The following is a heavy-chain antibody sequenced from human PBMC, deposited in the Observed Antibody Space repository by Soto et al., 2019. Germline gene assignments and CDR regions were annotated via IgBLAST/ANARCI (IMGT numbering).Heavy chain of an antibody. CDR3: ARAAACTEDY. CDR2: IIPILGIA. J-gene: IGHJ4*02. CDR1: GATFSSYT. Sequence: QVQLVQSGAEVKKPGSSVKVSCKSSGATFSSYTISWVRQAPGQGLEWMGRIIPILGIANYPQKFQGRVTITADKSTSTAYMELSSLRSEDTAVYYCARAAACTEDYWGQGTLVTVSS. D-gene: IGHD6-13*01. V-gene: IGHV1-69*02.